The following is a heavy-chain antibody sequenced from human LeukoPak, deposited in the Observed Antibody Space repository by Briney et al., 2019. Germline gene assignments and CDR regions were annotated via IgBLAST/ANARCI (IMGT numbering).Heavy chain of an antibody. CDR1: GFTFSSYS. J-gene: IGHJ4*02. CDR3: ARGAPDSSGPSHFDY. Sequence: GGSLRLSCAASGFTFSSYSMNWVRQAPGKGLGWVSSISSSSSYIYYADSVKGRFTISRDNAKNSLYLQMNSLRAEDTAVYYCARGAPDSSGPSHFDYWGQGTLVTVSS. CDR2: ISSSSSYI. V-gene: IGHV3-21*01. D-gene: IGHD3-22*01.